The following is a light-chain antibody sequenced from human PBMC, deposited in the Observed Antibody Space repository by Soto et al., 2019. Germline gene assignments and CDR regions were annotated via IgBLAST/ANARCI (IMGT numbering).Light chain of an antibody. CDR2: WSS. J-gene: IGKJ1*01. CDR1: QNLLSSSDNRNY. Sequence: DIVMTQSPDSLAVSLGEGATINCKSSQNLLSSSDNRNYLAWYQQKPGQPPKLLLYWSSSRDSGVPDRFSGSGSGTDFTLTISSLQSEDVAIYYCQQYYTPPWTFGQGTRVEIK. V-gene: IGKV4-1*01. CDR3: QQYYTPPWT.